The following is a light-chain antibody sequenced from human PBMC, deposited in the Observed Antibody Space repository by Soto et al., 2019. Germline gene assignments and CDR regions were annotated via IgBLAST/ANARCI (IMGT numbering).Light chain of an antibody. Sequence: EIVLTESPASLSLSPGERATLSCRASQRLSSSYLAWYQQKPGQAPRLLIYGASSRATGIPDRFSGSGSGTDFTLTISSLEPEDFAVYFCHQRNKFGQGTRLEIK. CDR3: HQRNK. V-gene: IGKV3D-20*02. J-gene: IGKJ5*01. CDR2: GAS. CDR1: QRLSSSY.